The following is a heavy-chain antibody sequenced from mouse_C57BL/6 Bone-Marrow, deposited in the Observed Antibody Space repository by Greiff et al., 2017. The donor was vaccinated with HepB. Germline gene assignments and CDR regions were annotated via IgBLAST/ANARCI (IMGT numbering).Heavy chain of an antibody. D-gene: IGHD3-2*02. Sequence: DVKLVESGPGMVKPSQSLSLTCTVTGYSITSGYDWHWIRHFPGNKLEWMGYISYSGSTNYNPSLKSRISITHDTSKNHFFLKLNSVTTEDTATYYCARRGTAQAPFAYWGQGTLVTVSA. V-gene: IGHV3-1*01. J-gene: IGHJ3*01. CDR1: GYSITSGYD. CDR2: ISYSGST. CDR3: ARRGTAQAPFAY.